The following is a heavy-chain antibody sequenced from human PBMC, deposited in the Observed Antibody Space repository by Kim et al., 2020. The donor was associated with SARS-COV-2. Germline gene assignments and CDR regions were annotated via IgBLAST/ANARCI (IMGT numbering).Heavy chain of an antibody. D-gene: IGHD6-6*01. Sequence: SVKVSCKASGGTFSSYAISWVRQAPGQGLEWMGGIIPIFGTANYAQKFQGRVTITADESTSTAYMELSSLRSEDTAVYYCARDREAARHNYYYYGMDVWGQGTTVTVSS. CDR3: ARDREAARHNYYYYGMDV. J-gene: IGHJ6*02. CDR2: IIPIFGTA. V-gene: IGHV1-69*13. CDR1: GGTFSSYA.